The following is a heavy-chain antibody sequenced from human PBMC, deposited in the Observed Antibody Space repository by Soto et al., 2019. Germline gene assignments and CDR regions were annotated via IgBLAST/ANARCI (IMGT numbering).Heavy chain of an antibody. J-gene: IGHJ4*02. CDR2: IYYSWIT. Sequence: ETLSLTCPVSGASVSSGSYYWSWIRQPPGRGLEWSGYIYYSWITNYNPSLKSRVTISVETSKNQFSLKLSSVTDADTAVYYCARDLIFWGQGTLVTVYS. V-gene: IGHV4-61*01. D-gene: IGHD3-3*01. CDR3: ARDLIF. CDR1: GASVSSGSYY.